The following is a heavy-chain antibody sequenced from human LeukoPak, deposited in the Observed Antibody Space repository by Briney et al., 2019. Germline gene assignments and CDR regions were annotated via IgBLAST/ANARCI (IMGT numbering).Heavy chain of an antibody. CDR3: AGHKGIYGDFYFDY. V-gene: IGHV4-59*08. D-gene: IGHD4-17*01. CDR1: GGSISSYY. CDR2: IYYSGST. J-gene: IGHJ4*02. Sequence: SETLPLTCTVSGGSISSYYWSWIRQPPGKGLEWIGYIYYSGSTNYNPSLKSRVTISVDTSKNQFSLKLSSVTAADTAVYYCAGHKGIYGDFYFDYWGQGTLVTVSS.